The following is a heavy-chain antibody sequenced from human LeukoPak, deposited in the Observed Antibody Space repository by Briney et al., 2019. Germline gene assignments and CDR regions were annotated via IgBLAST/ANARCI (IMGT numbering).Heavy chain of an antibody. CDR3: GSTNSFSY. CDR1: GFAFSKYW. V-gene: IGHV3-7*01. J-gene: IGHJ4*02. CDR2: IKQDGCET. D-gene: IGHD2-2*01. Sequence: GGSLRLSCAASGFAFSKYWMNWVRQAPGKGLEGVANIKQDGCETYYVDSVKGRFTISRDNAKNSLYLQMNSLRAEDTDLYYCGSTNSFSYWGQGTLVTVSS.